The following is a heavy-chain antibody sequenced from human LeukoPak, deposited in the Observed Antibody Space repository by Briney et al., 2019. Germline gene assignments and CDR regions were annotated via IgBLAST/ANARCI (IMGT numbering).Heavy chain of an antibody. CDR1: GFTFDEYA. CDR2: GCWKRGSR. V-gene: IGHV3-9*01. CDR3: AKDIADYSNYFDY. D-gene: IGHD4-11*01. J-gene: IGHJ4*02. Sequence: GGSLRLSCAASGFTFDEYAMHWGRQAPGKGLEWVSGGCWKRGSRGYADSVKGRFTISRDNAKNSLYLQMHRLRAEDTALYSCAKDIADYSNYFDYWGQGTLVTVSS.